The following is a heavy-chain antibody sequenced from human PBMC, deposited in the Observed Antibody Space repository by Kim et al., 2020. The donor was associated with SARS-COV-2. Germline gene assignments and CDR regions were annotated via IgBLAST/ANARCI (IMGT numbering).Heavy chain of an antibody. CDR2: IRSKAYGGTT. V-gene: IGHV3-49*03. D-gene: IGHD3-22*01. CDR3: TRDNPSPHTYYYGSSGSAFDY. J-gene: IGHJ4*02. CDR1: GFTFGDYA. Sequence: GGSLRLSCTASGFTFGDYAMSWFRQAPGKGLEWVGFIRSKAYGGTTEYAASVKGRFTISRDDSKSIAYLQMNSLKTEDTAVYYCTRDNPSPHTYYYGSSGSAFDYWGQGTLVTVSS.